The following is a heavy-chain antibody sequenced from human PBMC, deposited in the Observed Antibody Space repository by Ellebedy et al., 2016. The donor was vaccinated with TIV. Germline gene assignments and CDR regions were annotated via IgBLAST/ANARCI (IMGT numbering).Heavy chain of an antibody. V-gene: IGHV3-33*01. D-gene: IGHD1-1*01. J-gene: IGHJ4*02. Sequence: SCKASGYTFTSYYMHWVRQAPGKGLEWVAVIWYDGSNKYYADSVKGRFTISRDNSKNTLYLQMNSLRAEDTAVYYCARDMEFDYWGQGTLVTVSS. CDR1: GYTFTSYY. CDR3: ARDMEFDY. CDR2: IWYDGSNK.